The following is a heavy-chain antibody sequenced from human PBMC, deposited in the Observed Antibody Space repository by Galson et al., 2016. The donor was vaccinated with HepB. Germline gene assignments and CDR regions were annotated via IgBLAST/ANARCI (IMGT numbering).Heavy chain of an antibody. CDR1: GFTFSSYD. D-gene: IGHD3-22*01. V-gene: IGHV3-13*01. J-gene: IGHJ4*02. CDR2: IGIAGDT. Sequence: SLRLSCAASGFTFSSYDMHWVRQATGEGLEWVSAIGIAGDTYYPGSVKGRFTISRENAKNSLYLQMNSLRAEDTAVYYCARAYHPYDSSGYHFDFWGQGTLVTVSS. CDR3: ARAYHPYDSSGYHFDF.